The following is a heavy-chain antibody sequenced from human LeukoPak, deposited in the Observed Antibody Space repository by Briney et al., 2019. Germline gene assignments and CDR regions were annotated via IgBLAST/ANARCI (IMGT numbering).Heavy chain of an antibody. V-gene: IGHV4-38-2*02. CDR1: GYSISSGYY. D-gene: IGHD2-15*01. Sequence: PSETLSLTCTVSGYSISSGYYWGWIRQPPGKGLGWIGSFHHSGSMYYNPSLKSRVTISIDTSKNQFSLKLSSVTAADTAVYYCARDRYCSGGSCLDYWGQGTLVTVSS. J-gene: IGHJ4*02. CDR2: FHHSGSM. CDR3: ARDRYCSGGSCLDY.